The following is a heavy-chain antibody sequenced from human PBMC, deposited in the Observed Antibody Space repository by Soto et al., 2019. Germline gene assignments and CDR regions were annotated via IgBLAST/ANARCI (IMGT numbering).Heavy chain of an antibody. V-gene: IGHV1-69*13. Sequence: SVKVSCKASGGTFSSYAISWVRQAPGQGLEWMGGIIPIFGTANYAQKFQGRVTITADESTSTAYMELSSLRSEDTAVYYCARDYCTNGVCRETHYYYYGMDVWG. CDR3: ARDYCTNGVCRETHYYYYGMDV. CDR2: IIPIFGTA. J-gene: IGHJ6*02. CDR1: GGTFSSYA. D-gene: IGHD2-8*01.